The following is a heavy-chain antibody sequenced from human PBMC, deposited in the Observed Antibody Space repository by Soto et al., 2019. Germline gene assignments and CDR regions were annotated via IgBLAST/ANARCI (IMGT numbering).Heavy chain of an antibody. CDR3: ARESSDCSSTSCYPRLNTPYMDV. D-gene: IGHD2-2*01. J-gene: IGHJ6*02. CDR1: GGTFSSYA. CDR2: IIPIFGTA. V-gene: IGHV1-69*13. Sequence: SVKVSCKASGGTFSSYAISWVRQAPGQGLEWMGGIIPIFGTANYAQKFQGRVTITADESTSTAYMELSSLRSKDTAVYYCARESSDCSSTSCYPRLNTPYMDVWGQGTTVTVSS.